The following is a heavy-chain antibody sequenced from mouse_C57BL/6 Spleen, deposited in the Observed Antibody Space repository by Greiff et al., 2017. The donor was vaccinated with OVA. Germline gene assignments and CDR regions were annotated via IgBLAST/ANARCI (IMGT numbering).Heavy chain of an antibody. CDR3: ANRDFDY. J-gene: IGHJ2*01. Sequence: EVQLVESGPGLVKPSQSLSLTCSVTGYSITSGYYWNWIRQFPGNKLEWMGYISYDGSNNYNPSLKNRISITRDTSKNQFFLKLNSVTTEDTATYYCANRDFDYWGQGTTLTVSS. CDR1: GYSITSGYY. CDR2: ISYDGSN. V-gene: IGHV3-6*01.